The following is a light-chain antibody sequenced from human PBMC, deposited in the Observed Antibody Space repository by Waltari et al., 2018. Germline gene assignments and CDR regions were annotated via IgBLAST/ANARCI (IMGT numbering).Light chain of an antibody. CDR3: CSYAGSSTWV. J-gene: IGLJ3*02. CDR2: EGS. Sequence: QSALTQPASVSGSPGQSITISCSGTTSTVGSYNLVSWYQQHPGKAPRLISYEGSARPSGISNRFSGSTSANTASLTISGLQTEDEADYYCCSYAGSSTWVFGGGTKVTVL. V-gene: IGLV2-23*01. CDR1: TSTVGSYNL.